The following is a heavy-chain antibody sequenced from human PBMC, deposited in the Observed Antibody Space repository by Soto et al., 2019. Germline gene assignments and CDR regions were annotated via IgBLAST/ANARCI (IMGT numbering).Heavy chain of an antibody. CDR1: GFSLSTSGVG. Sequence: QITLKESGPTLVKPTQTLTLTCTFSGFSLSTSGVGVGWIRQPPVKALECLALIYWDDDKRYSPSLKSRLTITKDTSKNQVVLTMTNMDPVDTATYYCAHWKSGICFDYWGQGTLVTVSS. CDR3: AHWKSGICFDY. D-gene: IGHD1-1*01. V-gene: IGHV2-5*02. J-gene: IGHJ4*02. CDR2: IYWDDDK.